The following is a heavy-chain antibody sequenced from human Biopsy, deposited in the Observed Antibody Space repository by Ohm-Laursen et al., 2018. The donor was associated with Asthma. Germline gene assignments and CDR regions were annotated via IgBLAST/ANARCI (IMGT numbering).Heavy chain of an antibody. D-gene: IGHD3-22*01. CDR1: GFVFSQCG. J-gene: IGHJ3*02. Sequence: LRLSCSASGFVFSQCGMHWVRQGPGRGLEWVALVSSDGHNKYYEDSVKGRFTISRDNSRNRLYLQINRLTVEDSAVYFCARQSGQDYGDSSGFDIWGQGTKVAVSS. V-gene: IGHV3-30*03. CDR2: VSSDGHNK. CDR3: ARQSGQDYGDSSGFDI.